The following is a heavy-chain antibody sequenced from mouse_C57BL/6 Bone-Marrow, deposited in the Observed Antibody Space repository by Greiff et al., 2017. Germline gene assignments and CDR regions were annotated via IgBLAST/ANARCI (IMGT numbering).Heavy chain of an antibody. CDR2: IYPRSGNT. D-gene: IGHD1-1*01. Sequence: QVQLQQSGAELARPGASVKLSCKASGYTFTSYGISWVKQRTGQGLEWIGEIYPRSGNTYYNEKFKGKATLTADKSSSTAYMELRSLTSEDSAVYFCARNAYYGSSYGYFDVWGTGTTVTVSS. CDR3: ARNAYYGSSYGYFDV. CDR1: GYTFTSYG. J-gene: IGHJ1*03. V-gene: IGHV1-81*01.